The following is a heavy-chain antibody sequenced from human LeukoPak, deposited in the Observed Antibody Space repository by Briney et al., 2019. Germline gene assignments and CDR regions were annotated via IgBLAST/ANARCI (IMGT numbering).Heavy chain of an antibody. CDR3: AKAHDDWNYVYFQN. CDR2: MNPNSGNT. D-gene: IGHD1-7*01. V-gene: IGHV1-8*01. Sequence: GASVKVSCKASGYTFTSYDINWVRQATGQGLEWMGWMNPNSGNTGYAQKFQGRVTMTRNTSISTAYMELSSLRAEDTAVYYCAKAHDDWNYVYFQNWGRGTPVTVSS. J-gene: IGHJ1*01. CDR1: GYTFTSYD.